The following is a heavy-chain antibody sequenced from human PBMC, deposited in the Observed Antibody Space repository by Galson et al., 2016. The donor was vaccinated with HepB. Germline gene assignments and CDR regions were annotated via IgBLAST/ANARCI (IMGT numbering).Heavy chain of an antibody. J-gene: IGHJ4*02. CDR2: ISSASSTI. V-gene: IGHV3-48*02. Sequence: SLRLSCAASGFTFSSYSMNWVRRAXGKGLEWVSYISSASSTIYYADSVKGRFTISRDNAKNSLYLQMNSLRDEDTAVYYCAREKTATIDYWGQGTLVTVSS. CDR3: AREKTATIDY. D-gene: IGHD5-18*01. CDR1: GFTFSSYS.